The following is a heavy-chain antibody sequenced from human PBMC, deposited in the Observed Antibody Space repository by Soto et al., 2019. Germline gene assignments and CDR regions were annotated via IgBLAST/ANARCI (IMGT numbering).Heavy chain of an antibody. D-gene: IGHD1-26*01. Sequence: SQSCTVTCGISGGGVAYISAAWDSLRQNPSRGLEWLGRTYYRSKWYNDYAVSVESRITINPDTSKNHFSLQLNFVTPEDTAGYFCARGEQYSGRIFDYWGQGTLVTAPQ. CDR2: TYYRSKWYN. CDR3: ARGEQYSGRIFDY. V-gene: IGHV6-1*01. CDR1: GGGVAYISAA. J-gene: IGHJ4*02.